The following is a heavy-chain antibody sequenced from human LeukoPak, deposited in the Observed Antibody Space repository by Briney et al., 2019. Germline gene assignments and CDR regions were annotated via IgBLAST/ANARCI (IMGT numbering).Heavy chain of an antibody. CDR1: DGSISDSY. Sequence: SETLSLTCSVSDGSISDSYWSWIRQPAGKGLEWIGRISTSGSTSYNPSLKSRVTMSVDTSKNQFSLNLSSVTAADTAVYYCARGNSSSWPLDYWGQGTLVTVSS. CDR2: ISTSGST. J-gene: IGHJ4*02. D-gene: IGHD6-13*01. V-gene: IGHV4-4*07. CDR3: ARGNSSSWPLDY.